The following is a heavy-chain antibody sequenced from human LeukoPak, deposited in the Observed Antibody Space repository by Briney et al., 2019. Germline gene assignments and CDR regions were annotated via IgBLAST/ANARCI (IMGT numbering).Heavy chain of an antibody. J-gene: IGHJ5*02. D-gene: IGHD3-10*01. V-gene: IGHV1-24*01. CDR2: FDPEDGET. CDR1: GYTLTELS. CDR3: AIDLQYYYGSGSYYKTWDNWFDP. Sequence: AASVKVSCKVSGYTLTELSMHWVRQAPGKGLEWMGGFDPEDGETIYAQKFQGRVTMTEDTSTDTAYMELSSLRSEDTAVYYCAIDLQYYYGSGSYYKTWDNWFDPWGQGTLVTVSS.